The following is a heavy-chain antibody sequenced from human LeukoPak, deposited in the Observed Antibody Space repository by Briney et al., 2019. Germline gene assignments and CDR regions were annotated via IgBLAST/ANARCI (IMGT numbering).Heavy chain of an antibody. Sequence: GGSLRLSCAGSGFTFNNYAMSWVRRAPRKGLEWVSTIMIGGDGKHYADSVKGRFTISRDRSESTLYLQMNGLRADDTAVYYCVRAAPRDCSPASCSLFDTWGQGTLVAVSS. J-gene: IGHJ4*02. CDR2: IMIGGDGK. V-gene: IGHV3-23*01. D-gene: IGHD2-2*01. CDR3: VRAAPRDCSPASCSLFDT. CDR1: GFTFNNYA.